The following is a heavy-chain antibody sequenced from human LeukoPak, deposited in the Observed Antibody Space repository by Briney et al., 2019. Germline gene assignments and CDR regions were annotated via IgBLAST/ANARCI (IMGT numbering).Heavy chain of an antibody. J-gene: IGHJ4*02. CDR3: ARDVHFDFWSGYLFDY. CDR1: GFTFSSYS. D-gene: IGHD3-3*01. V-gene: IGHV3-21*01. CDR2: ISSSSSYI. Sequence: GGSLRLSCAASGFTFSSYSMNWVRQAPGKGLEWVSSISSSSSYIYYADSVKGRFTISRDNAKNSLYLQMNSLRAEDTAVYYCARDVHFDFWSGYLFDYWGQGTLVTVSS.